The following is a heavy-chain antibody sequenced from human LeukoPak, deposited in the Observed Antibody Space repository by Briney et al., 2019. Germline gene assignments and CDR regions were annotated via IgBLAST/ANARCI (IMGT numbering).Heavy chain of an antibody. Sequence: GSLRLSCAASGFTFSSYAMSWVRQAPGKGLGWVSAISGSGGSTYYADSVKGRFTISRDNSKNTLYLQMNSLRAEDTAVYYCAKAIYSSSRMDVWGQGTTVTVSS. CDR3: AKAIYSSSRMDV. J-gene: IGHJ6*02. CDR1: GFTFSSYA. D-gene: IGHD6-13*01. V-gene: IGHV3-23*01. CDR2: ISGSGGST.